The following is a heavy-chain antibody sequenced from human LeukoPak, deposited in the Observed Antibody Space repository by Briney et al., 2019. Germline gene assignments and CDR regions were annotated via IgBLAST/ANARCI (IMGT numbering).Heavy chain of an antibody. D-gene: IGHD3-22*01. V-gene: IGHV1-24*01. Sequence: ASVKVSCKVSGYTLTELSMHWVRQAPGKGLEWMGGFDPEDGETIYAQKFQGRVTMTEDTSTDTAYMELSSLRSEGTAVYYCATLSGYYYIFDYWGQGTLVTVSS. CDR3: ATLSGYYYIFDY. J-gene: IGHJ4*02. CDR2: FDPEDGET. CDR1: GYTLTELS.